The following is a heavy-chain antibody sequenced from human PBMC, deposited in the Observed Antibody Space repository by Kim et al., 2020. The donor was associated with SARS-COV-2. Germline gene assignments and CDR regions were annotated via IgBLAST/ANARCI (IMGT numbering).Heavy chain of an antibody. CDR3: ATTTFGGSNSRYYFDN. J-gene: IGHJ4*02. V-gene: IGHV1-69*13. D-gene: IGHD3-10*01. Sequence: SVKVSCKASGGTFSTYGISWVRRAPGQGLEWMGGIIPIFGTTRYAQKFQGRVTMTAVESTTTAYLEMSSLRSEDTAVYYCATTTFGGSNSRYYFDNWGQGTLVTVSS. CDR2: IIPIFGTT. CDR1: GGTFSTYG.